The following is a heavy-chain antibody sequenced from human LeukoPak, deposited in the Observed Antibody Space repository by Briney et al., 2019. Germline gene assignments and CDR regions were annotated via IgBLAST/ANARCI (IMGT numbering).Heavy chain of an antibody. CDR1: GFTFDDYA. Sequence: GGSLRLSCAVSGFTFDDYAMHWVRQVPGKGLEWVSGISWNSDTIGYADSVKGRFTISRDNSKNTLYLQMNSLRAEDTAVYYCAKDPYYYDSSGYYPVSWGQGTLVTVSS. CDR3: AKDPYYYDSSGYYPVS. CDR2: ISWNSDTI. J-gene: IGHJ5*02. D-gene: IGHD3-22*01. V-gene: IGHV3-9*01.